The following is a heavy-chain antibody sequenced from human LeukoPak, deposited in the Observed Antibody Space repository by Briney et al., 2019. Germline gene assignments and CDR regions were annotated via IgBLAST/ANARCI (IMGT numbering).Heavy chain of an antibody. Sequence: GASVKVSCKTSGYTFIGYYIHWVRQAPGQGFEWMGWINPNSGGTIHAQNFQGRVTMTRDTSISTAYMEVNSLTSDDTAVYYCARGGSTTTIDDAFDIWGQGTMVTVSS. J-gene: IGHJ3*02. CDR2: INPNSGGT. D-gene: IGHD1-26*01. V-gene: IGHV1-2*02. CDR3: ARGGSTTTIDDAFDI. CDR1: GYTFIGYY.